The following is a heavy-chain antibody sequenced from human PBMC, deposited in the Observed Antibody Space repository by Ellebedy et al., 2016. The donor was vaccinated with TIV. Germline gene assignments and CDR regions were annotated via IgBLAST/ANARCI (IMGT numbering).Heavy chain of an antibody. J-gene: IGHJ4*02. Sequence: SETLSLTXTVSGGPISSYYWSWIRQPPGKGLGWIGYIYYSGSTNYNPSLKSRVTISVDTSKNQFSLKLSSVTAADTAVYYCARAATPSTPVDYWGQGTLVTVSS. CDR2: IYYSGST. CDR1: GGPISSYY. CDR3: ARAATPSTPVDY. D-gene: IGHD2-15*01. V-gene: IGHV4-59*01.